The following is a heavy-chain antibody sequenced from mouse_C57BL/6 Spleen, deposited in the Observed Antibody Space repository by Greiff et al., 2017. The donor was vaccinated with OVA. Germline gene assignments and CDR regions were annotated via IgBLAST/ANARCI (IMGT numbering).Heavy chain of an antibody. J-gene: IGHJ2*01. CDR1: GYTFTNYW. CDR2: IDPSDSYT. Sequence: VQLQQPGAELVMPGASVKLSCKASGYTFTNYWIHWVKQRPGQGLEWIGEIDPSDSYTNYNQKFKDKSTLTVDKSSSTAYMQLSSLTSEDSGVYYCVRKDYGSRYDYFDYWCQGTTLTVSS. V-gene: IGHV1-69*01. CDR3: VRKDYGSRYDYFDY. D-gene: IGHD1-1*01.